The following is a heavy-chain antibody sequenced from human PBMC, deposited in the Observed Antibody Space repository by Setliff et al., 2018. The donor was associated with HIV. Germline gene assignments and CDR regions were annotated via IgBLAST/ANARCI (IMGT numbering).Heavy chain of an antibody. Sequence: LRLSCAASGLSFRSYAVSWVRQAPGKGLEYVSAISSNGGSTYYADSVKGRFTISIDNSKNTLYLQMSSLRVEDTAVYYCVKAVIVVIPAAIFDYWGQGTLVTVSS. CDR1: GLSFRSYA. V-gene: IGHV3-64D*09. D-gene: IGHD2-2*01. J-gene: IGHJ4*02. CDR3: VKAVIVVIPAAIFDY. CDR2: ISSNGGST.